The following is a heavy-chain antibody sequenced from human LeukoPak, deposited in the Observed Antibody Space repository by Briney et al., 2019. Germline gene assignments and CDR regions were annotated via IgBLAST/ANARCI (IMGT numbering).Heavy chain of an antibody. V-gene: IGHV1-8*01. CDR3: ARGDPLWFGGDKDFDY. Sequence: ASVKVSCKASGYTFTSYDINWVRQATGQGLEWMGWMNPNSGNTGYAQKFQGRVTMTRNTSISTAYMELSSLRSEDTAVYYYARGDPLWFGGDKDFDYWGQGTLVTVSS. CDR1: GYTFTSYD. J-gene: IGHJ4*02. D-gene: IGHD3-10*01. CDR2: MNPNSGNT.